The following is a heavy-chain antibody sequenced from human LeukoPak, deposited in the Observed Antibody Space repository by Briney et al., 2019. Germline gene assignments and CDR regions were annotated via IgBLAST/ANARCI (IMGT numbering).Heavy chain of an antibody. CDR1: GYTFTTLG. D-gene: IGHD2-15*01. CDR2: INTYNHNT. Sequence: ASVKVSCKASGYTFTTLGITWVRQAPGQGLEWMGWINTYNHNTCYAQKFQDRLTVTADTSTSTVYMDLSSLRSDDTAVYYCAREYCLGGKCWDPDYWGQGTLVTVSS. CDR3: AREYCLGGKCWDPDY. V-gene: IGHV1-18*01. J-gene: IGHJ4*02.